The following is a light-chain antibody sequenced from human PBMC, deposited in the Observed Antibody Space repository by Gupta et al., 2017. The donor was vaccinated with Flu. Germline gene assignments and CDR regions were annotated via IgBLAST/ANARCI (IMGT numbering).Light chain of an antibody. V-gene: IGKV4-1*01. Sequence: DIVMTQSPASLAVSLGERATINCESSQSVLYNSNNKNYLAWYQQKPGQPPKLLFYWASTRESGVPDRFSGSGSGTDFTLTISSLQAEDVAVYYCQQYYSSPWSFGQGTKVEIK. J-gene: IGKJ1*01. CDR3: QQYYSSPWS. CDR1: QSVLYNSNNKNY. CDR2: WAS.